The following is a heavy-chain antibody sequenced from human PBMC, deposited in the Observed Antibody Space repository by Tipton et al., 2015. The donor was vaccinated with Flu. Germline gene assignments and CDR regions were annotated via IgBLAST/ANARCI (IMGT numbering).Heavy chain of an antibody. Sequence: SLRLSCAVSGGSIRSLNWWSWVRQPPGRGLEWIGDIFHGGSSNYNPSLKSRVTISVDTSKNQFSLEMRSVTAADMAVYYCARRDFSNYVSDPKNWFDRWGQGTLVTVSS. CDR1: GGSIRSLNW. CDR3: ARRDFSNYVSDPKNWFDR. V-gene: IGHV4-4*02. D-gene: IGHD4-11*01. J-gene: IGHJ5*02. CDR2: IFHGGSS.